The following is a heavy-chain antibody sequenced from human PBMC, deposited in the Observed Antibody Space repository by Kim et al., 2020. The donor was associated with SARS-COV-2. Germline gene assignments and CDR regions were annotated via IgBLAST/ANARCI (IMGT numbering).Heavy chain of an antibody. CDR3: VKGGYYDILTGYYPLDY. Sequence: VKGRFTIARDNSKNTLYLQMSSLRAEDTAVYYCVKGGYYDILTGYYPLDYWGQGTLVTVSS. D-gene: IGHD3-9*01. J-gene: IGHJ4*02. V-gene: IGHV3-64D*06.